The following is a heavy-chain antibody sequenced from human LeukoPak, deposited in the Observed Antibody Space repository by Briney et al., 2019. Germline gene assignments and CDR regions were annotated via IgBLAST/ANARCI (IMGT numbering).Heavy chain of an antibody. CDR2: FDPEDGET. D-gene: IGHD1-26*01. J-gene: IGHJ4*02. Sequence: ASVKVSCKVSGYTLTELSMHWVRQAPGKGLEWMGGFDPEDGETIYAQKFQGRVTMTEDTSTDTAYTELSSLRSEDTAVYYCATDLDSGRPGYFDYWGQGTLVTVSS. V-gene: IGHV1-24*01. CDR3: ATDLDSGRPGYFDY. CDR1: GYTLTELS.